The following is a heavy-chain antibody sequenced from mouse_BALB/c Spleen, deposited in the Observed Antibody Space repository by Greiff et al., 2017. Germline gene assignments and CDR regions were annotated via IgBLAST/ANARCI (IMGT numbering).Heavy chain of an antibody. D-gene: IGHD2-13*01. Sequence: VQLQQSGAELAKPGASVKMSCKASGYTFTSYWMHWVKQRPGQGLEWIGYINPSTGYTEYNQKFKDKDTLTADKSSSTAYMQLSSLTSEDSAVYYCARWGDSAWFAYWGQGTLVTVSA. V-gene: IGHV1-7*01. CDR3: ARWGDSAWFAY. CDR1: GYTFTSYW. CDR2: INPSTGYT. J-gene: IGHJ3*01.